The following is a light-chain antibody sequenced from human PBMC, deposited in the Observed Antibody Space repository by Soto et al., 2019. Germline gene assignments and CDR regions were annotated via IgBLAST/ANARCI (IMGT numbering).Light chain of an antibody. Sequence: DIQMTQSPSSLSASVGDRVTITCQASRDIRKYLNWYQQKPGKAPKLLIYDASNLETGVTSRFSGSGSGTDFTFNISRLESEDNATYYCQPYPSLVSFGGGTKVEIK. CDR3: QPYPSLVS. J-gene: IGKJ4*01. CDR1: RDIRKY. V-gene: IGKV1-33*01. CDR2: DAS.